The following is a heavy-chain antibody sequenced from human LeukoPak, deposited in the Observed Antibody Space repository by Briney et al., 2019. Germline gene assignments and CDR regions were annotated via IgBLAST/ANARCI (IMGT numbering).Heavy chain of an antibody. J-gene: IGHJ4*02. CDR2: IWSQGSNK. Sequence: GGSLRLSCAASGFTFSSYGMHWVRQAPGKGLEWVAIIWSQGSNKYYADSVRGRFTISRDSSKNTLYLQMNSLRAEDTAVYYCARDPRGPGSYDYWGQGTLVTVSS. D-gene: IGHD3-10*01. CDR3: ARDPRGPGSYDY. CDR1: GFTFSSYG. V-gene: IGHV3-33*01.